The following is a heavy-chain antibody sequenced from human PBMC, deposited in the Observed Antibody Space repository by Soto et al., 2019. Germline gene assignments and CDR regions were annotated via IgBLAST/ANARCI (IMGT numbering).Heavy chain of an antibody. D-gene: IGHD3-22*01. CDR1: GYTLTTYG. J-gene: IGHJ4*02. CDR3: ARMEYYYDSCFDQ. V-gene: IGHV1-18*01. Sequence: QVQLVQSGAEVKKPGASVKVSCKTSGYTLTTYGISWVRQAPGQGLEWMGWISPYNGNTKYAQKVQGRVTMTTDTATNTVYMEMRSLRSDDTAVYYCARMEYYYDSCFDQWGQGTLVTVSS. CDR2: ISPYNGNT.